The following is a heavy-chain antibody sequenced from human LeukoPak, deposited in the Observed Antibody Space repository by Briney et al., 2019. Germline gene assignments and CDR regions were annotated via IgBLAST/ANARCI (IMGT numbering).Heavy chain of an antibody. J-gene: IGHJ5*02. D-gene: IGHD6-25*01. CDR3: ATDAAHWFDP. V-gene: IGHV3-33*01. CDR2: IWYDGNNK. CDR1: GFTFSSND. Sequence: GGSLRLSCAASGFTFSSNDMHWVRQAPGKGLEWVAVIWYDGNNKYYADSVKGRFTISRDNSKNTLFLQMNSLRAEDTAVYYCATDAAHWFDPWGQGTLVTVSS.